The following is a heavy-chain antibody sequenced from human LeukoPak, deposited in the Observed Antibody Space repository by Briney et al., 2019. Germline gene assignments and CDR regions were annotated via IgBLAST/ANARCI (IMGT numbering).Heavy chain of an antibody. V-gene: IGHV5-51*01. CDR3: GAYYDSSGYYYDAFDI. J-gene: IGHJ3*02. CDR2: IYPGDSDT. D-gene: IGHD3-22*01. CDR1: GYSFTSYW. Sequence: GESLKISCKGSGYSFTSYWIGWVRQMPGKGLEWMGIIYPGDSDTRYSPSFQGQVTISADKSISTAYLQWSSLKASDTAMYYCGAYYDSSGYYYDAFDIWGQGTMVTVSS.